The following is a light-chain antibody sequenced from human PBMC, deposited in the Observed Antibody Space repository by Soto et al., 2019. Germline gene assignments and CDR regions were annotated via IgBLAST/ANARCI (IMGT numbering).Light chain of an antibody. Sequence: VLTQSPGTLSLSPGERATLSCRASQSVTNSYLAWYQQKPGQAPRLLIYGASSRATGIPDRFSGSGSGTDFTLTVSRLEPEDFAVYYCPQYGSAPWAFGQGTKVEIK. V-gene: IGKV3-20*01. CDR3: PQYGSAPWA. CDR2: GAS. CDR1: QSVTNSY. J-gene: IGKJ1*01.